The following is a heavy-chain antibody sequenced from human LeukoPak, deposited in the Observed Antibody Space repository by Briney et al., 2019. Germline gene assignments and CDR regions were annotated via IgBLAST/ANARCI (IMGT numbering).Heavy chain of an antibody. Sequence: PGGSLRLSCAASGFMINGYSMTWVRQAPGKGLEWVSYISGGSDYIYYTDSVKGRFTISRDNAKKSLYLQLNSLRVEDTAVYYCARWGLGPSFDSWGQGTLVTVSS. CDR3: ARWGLGPSFDS. V-gene: IGHV3-21*01. CDR1: GFMINGYS. CDR2: ISGGSDYI. J-gene: IGHJ4*02. D-gene: IGHD1-26*01.